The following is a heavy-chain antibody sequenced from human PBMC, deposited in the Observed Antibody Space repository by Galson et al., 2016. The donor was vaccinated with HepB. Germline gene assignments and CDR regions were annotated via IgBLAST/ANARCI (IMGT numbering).Heavy chain of an antibody. V-gene: IGHV1-46*01. D-gene: IGHD3-22*01. J-gene: IGHJ4*02. CDR2: IKPSDSST. CDR3: ARDPGNYDSRGYIDY. Sequence: SVKVSCKASGYTFTSYHMHWVRQAPGQGLEWMGIIKPSDSSTSNAQKFQGRVTMTRDTSTSTVYMEVSSLRSEDTAVYYCARDPGNYDSRGYIDYWGQGTLVTVSS. CDR1: GYTFTSYH.